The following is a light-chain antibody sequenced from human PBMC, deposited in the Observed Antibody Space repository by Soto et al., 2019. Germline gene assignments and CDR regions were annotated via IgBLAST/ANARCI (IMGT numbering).Light chain of an antibody. CDR1: KIRSKN. V-gene: IGLV3-21*04. J-gene: IGLJ2*01. Sequence: SYVLTQPPSVSVPPGQTATVTCWGDKIRSKNVHWYQQKPGQAPVMLISYNDRRPSGIPDRFSGSNSGNTATLTISRVEAGDEADYYCQVFDIPNYQVVFGGGTKVTVL. CDR2: YND. CDR3: QVFDIPNYQVV.